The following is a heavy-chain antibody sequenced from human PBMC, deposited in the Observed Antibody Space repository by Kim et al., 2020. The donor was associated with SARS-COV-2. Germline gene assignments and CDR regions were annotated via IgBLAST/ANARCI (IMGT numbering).Heavy chain of an antibody. Sequence: ASYEEKFQGRVTIPASESTSTAYMELRSLRSEDTAVYYCASLGDGYNLDYWGQGTLVTVSS. CDR2: A. J-gene: IGHJ4*02. V-gene: IGHV1-69*01. D-gene: IGHD5-12*01. CDR3: ASLGDGYNLDY.